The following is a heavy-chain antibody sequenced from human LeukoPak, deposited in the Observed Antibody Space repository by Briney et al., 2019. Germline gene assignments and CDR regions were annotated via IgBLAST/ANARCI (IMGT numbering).Heavy chain of an antibody. V-gene: IGHV1-2*02. Sequence: ASVKVSCKASGYTSTAYYIHWVRQAPGQGLEWMGWINPNSGGTNYAQKFQGRVTMTRDTSSSTAYMELSRLRSDDTAVYYCARDHSYYDSGSYSNVDYWGQGTLVTVSS. D-gene: IGHD3-10*01. CDR2: INPNSGGT. CDR3: ARDHSYYDSGSYSNVDY. CDR1: GYTSTAYY. J-gene: IGHJ4*02.